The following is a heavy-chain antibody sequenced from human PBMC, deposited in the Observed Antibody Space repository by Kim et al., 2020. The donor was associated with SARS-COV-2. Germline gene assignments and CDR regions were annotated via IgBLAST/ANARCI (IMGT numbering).Heavy chain of an antibody. J-gene: IGHJ6*02. D-gene: IGHD5-12*01. CDR3: ARIVATISYYGMDV. Sequence: SETLSLTCTVSGGSISSYYWSWIRQPPGKGLEWIGYIYYSGSTNYNPSLKSRVTISVDTSKNQFSLKLSSVTAADTAVYYCARIVATISYYGMDVWGQGTTVTVSS. V-gene: IGHV4-59*13. CDR2: IYYSGST. CDR1: GGSISSYY.